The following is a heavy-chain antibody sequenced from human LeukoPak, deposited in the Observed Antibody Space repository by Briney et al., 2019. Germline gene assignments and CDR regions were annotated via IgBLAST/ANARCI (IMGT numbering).Heavy chain of an antibody. CDR2: VNPNSGNT. Sequence: ASVKVSCKASGYTFTSYDINWVRQATGQGLEWMGWVNPNSGNTGYAQKFQGRVTMTRNTSISTAYMELSSLRSEDTAVYYCASTRGGTNDYYYYMDVWGKGTTVTVSS. D-gene: IGHD1-14*01. CDR3: ASTRGGTNDYYYYMDV. V-gene: IGHV1-8*01. CDR1: GYTFTSYD. J-gene: IGHJ6*03.